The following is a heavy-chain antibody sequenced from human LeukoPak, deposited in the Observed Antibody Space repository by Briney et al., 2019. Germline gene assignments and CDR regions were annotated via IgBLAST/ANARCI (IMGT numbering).Heavy chain of an antibody. CDR1: GGSISSYY. Sequence: SETLSPTCTVSGGSISSYYWSWIRQPPGKGLEWIGYIYYSGSTNYNPSLKSRVTISVDTSKNQFSLKLSPVTAADTAVYYCARQYSYGYYFDYWGQGTLVTVSS. CDR3: ARQYSYGYYFDY. D-gene: IGHD5-18*01. CDR2: IYYSGST. J-gene: IGHJ4*02. V-gene: IGHV4-59*01.